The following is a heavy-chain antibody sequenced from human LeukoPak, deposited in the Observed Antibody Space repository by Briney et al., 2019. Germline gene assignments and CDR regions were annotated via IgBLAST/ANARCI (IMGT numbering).Heavy chain of an antibody. CDR3: ASSRPAARPDFSLSS. Sequence: SQTLSLTCAISGNSVSSNSAAWNWIRQSPSRGLEWLGRTYYRSKWYNDYAVSVKSRITINPDTSKNQFSLQLNSVTPEDTAVYYCASSRPAARPDFSLSSWGQGTLVTVSS. CDR2: TYYRSKWYN. D-gene: IGHD6-6*01. J-gene: IGHJ5*02. CDR1: GNSVSSNSAA. V-gene: IGHV6-1*01.